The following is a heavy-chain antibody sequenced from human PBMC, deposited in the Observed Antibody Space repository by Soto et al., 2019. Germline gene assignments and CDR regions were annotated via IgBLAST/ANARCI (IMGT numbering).Heavy chain of an antibody. CDR3: AKATATGGGAFEI. CDR1: GFICSSYD. V-gene: IGHV3-23*01. CDR2: ILVGGST. J-gene: IGHJ3*02. Sequence: PGGSLRLSYAVSGFICSSYDMSWVRQAPGKGLEWVSTILVGGSTHYEDSVKGRFTISRDTSKNTVYLQMNSLTAGDTAVYYCAKATATGGGAFEIYGQGTMVTVSS. D-gene: IGHD2-8*02.